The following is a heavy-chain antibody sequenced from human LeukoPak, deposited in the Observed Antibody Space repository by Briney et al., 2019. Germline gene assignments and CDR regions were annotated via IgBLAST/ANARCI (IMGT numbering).Heavy chain of an antibody. Sequence: SETLSLTCTVSGGSISSSSYYWGWIRQPPGKGLEWIGSIYYSGSTYYNPSLKSRVTISVDTSKNQFSLKLSSVTAADTAVYYCAREEDYYDSSGYRFDYWGQGTLVTVSS. J-gene: IGHJ4*02. CDR1: GGSISSSSYY. CDR3: AREEDYYDSSGYRFDY. D-gene: IGHD3-22*01. V-gene: IGHV4-39*07. CDR2: IYYSGST.